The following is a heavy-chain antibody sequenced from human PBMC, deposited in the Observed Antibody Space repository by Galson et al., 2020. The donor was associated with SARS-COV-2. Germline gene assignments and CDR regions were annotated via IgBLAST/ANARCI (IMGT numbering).Heavy chain of an antibody. D-gene: IGHD3-3*02. CDR1: GFSVRKTY. CDR2: IFTGGVIT. J-gene: IGHJ5*02. CDR3: TRAILLGGFDP. Sequence: GESLKISCAATGFSVRKTYMGWAGHAPGKGLACVSVIFTGGVITHYADSVRGLFTISRDNSNNTLDLQMNSLRDDDTDVYYCTRAILLGGFDPWGQGTLVTVSS. V-gene: IGHV3-53*01.